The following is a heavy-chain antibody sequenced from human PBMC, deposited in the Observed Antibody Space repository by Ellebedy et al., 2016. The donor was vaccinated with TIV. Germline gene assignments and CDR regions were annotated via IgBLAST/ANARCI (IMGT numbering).Heavy chain of an antibody. CDR3: ARHTVVTPFDY. J-gene: IGHJ4*02. D-gene: IGHD4-23*01. Sequence: MPSETLSLTCTVPGGSISSYYWSWIRQPPGKGLEWIGYIYYSGSTNYNPSLKSRVTISVETSKNQFSLKLSSVTAADTAVYYCARHTVVTPFDYWGQGTLVTVSS. CDR1: GGSISSYY. V-gene: IGHV4-59*01. CDR2: IYYSGST.